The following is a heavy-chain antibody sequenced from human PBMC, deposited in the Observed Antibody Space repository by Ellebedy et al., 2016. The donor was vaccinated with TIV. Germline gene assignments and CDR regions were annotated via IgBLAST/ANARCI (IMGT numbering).Heavy chain of an antibody. D-gene: IGHD6-19*01. CDR3: ARDQWLGRAYYFDS. CDR2: TKQDGSEK. J-gene: IGHJ4*02. CDR1: GFTFSNYW. Sequence: GGSLRLSCATSGFTFSNYWMTWVRQAPGKGLEWVANTKQDGSEKYYVDSVKGRFSISRDNAKSSLYLQMNSLTDEDTAVYYCARDQWLGRAYYFDSWGQGTLVTVSS. V-gene: IGHV3-7*01.